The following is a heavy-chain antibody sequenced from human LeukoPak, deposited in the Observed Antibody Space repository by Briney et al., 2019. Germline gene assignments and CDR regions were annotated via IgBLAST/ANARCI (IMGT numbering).Heavy chain of an antibody. CDR2: FNGDGSTT. J-gene: IGHJ6*02. V-gene: IGHV3-74*01. CDR1: GFSFSSYW. D-gene: IGHD2-2*01. Sequence: GGSLRLSCAVSGFSFSSYWVHWVRQAPGKGLVWVSRFNGDGSTTTYADSVKGRFTISRDNSKNTLYLQMNSLRAEDTAVYYCAKDLRYCSSTSCEAYYYYGMDVWGQGTTVTASS. CDR3: AKDLRYCSSTSCEAYYYYGMDV.